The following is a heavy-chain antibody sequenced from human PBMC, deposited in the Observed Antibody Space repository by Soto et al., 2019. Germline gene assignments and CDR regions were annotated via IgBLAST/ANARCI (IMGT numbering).Heavy chain of an antibody. CDR3: ARDLYGGNSEVKFLGYFQH. V-gene: IGHV3-48*01. CDR1: GFTFSSYS. J-gene: IGHJ1*01. CDR2: ISSSSSTI. Sequence: GGSLRLSCAASGFTFSSYSMNWVRQAPGKGLEWVSYISSSSSTIYYADSVKGRFTISRDNAKNSLYLQMNSLRAEDTAVYYCARDLYGGNSEVKFLGYFQHWGQGTLVTAPQ. D-gene: IGHD2-21*02.